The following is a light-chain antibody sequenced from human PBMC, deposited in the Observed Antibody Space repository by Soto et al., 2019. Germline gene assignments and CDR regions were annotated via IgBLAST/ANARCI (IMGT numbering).Light chain of an antibody. Sequence: DIQMTQSPSTLSASAGDRVTITCRASQSFSSRLAWYQQKSGKAPKLLIYKASSLVSGFPSRFSGSGSGKEFTITISSLQPYDFATYFCQQYDSYPYTFGQGTKLDIK. J-gene: IGKJ2*01. V-gene: IGKV1-5*03. CDR1: QSFSSR. CDR2: KAS. CDR3: QQYDSYPYT.